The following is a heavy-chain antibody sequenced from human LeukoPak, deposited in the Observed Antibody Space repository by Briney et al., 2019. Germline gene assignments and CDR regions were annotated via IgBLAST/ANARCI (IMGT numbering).Heavy chain of an antibody. D-gene: IGHD4-11*01. CDR2: ISHCGNT. CDR3: ARGRSGAPYSDYVSMPPSSFYCYGMDV. Sequence: SATLSLTSAFYGSTFGGDCWRWMRHSPGEGLVWSGEISHCGNTNYIPSLESRVTIAVDTSKHQFSLRLSSVTAAYTAVYYCARGRSGAPYSDYVSMPPSSFYCYGMDVWGQGTTVTVSS. V-gene: IGHV4-34*01. CDR1: GSTFGGDC. J-gene: IGHJ6*02.